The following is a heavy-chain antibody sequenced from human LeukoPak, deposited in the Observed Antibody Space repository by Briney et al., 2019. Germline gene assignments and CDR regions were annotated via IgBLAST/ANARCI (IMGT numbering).Heavy chain of an antibody. CDR3: ARDEASGSVVDY. Sequence: GGSLRLSCAASGFTFSSYEMNWVRQAPGKGLEWVSYISSSGSTIYYADSVKGRFTISRDNAKNSLYLQMNSLRAEDTAVYYCARDEASGSVVDYWGQGVLVTVSS. D-gene: IGHD1-26*01. J-gene: IGHJ4*02. V-gene: IGHV3-48*03. CDR1: GFTFSSYE. CDR2: ISSSGSTI.